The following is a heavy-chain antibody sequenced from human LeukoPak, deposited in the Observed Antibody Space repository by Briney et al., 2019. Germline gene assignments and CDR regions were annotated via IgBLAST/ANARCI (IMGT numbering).Heavy chain of an antibody. D-gene: IGHD3-3*01. CDR1: GFNFSNYA. J-gene: IGHJ5*02. CDR3: AKDHYDYWFDP. V-gene: IGHV3-23*01. CDR2: ISGSGGRT. Sequence: GGSLRLSCAASGFNFSNYAMSWVRQAPGKGLEWVSAISGSGGRTYYADSVKGRFTISRDNSKSTLYLQMNSLRAGDTAIYYCAKDHYDYWFDPWGQGTLVTVSS.